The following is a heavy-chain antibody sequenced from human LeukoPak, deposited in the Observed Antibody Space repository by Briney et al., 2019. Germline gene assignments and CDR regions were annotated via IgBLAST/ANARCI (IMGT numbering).Heavy chain of an antibody. V-gene: IGHV1-8*01. J-gene: IGHJ4*02. Sequence: ASVKVSCKASGYTFTSYDINWVRQATGQGLEWMGWMNPNSGNTGYAQKFQGRVTMTRNTSISTAYMELSSLRSEDTAVYYCAREGIAAAADSFDYWGQGTLVTVSS. CDR3: AREGIAAAADSFDY. D-gene: IGHD6-13*01. CDR1: GYTFTSYD. CDR2: MNPNSGNT.